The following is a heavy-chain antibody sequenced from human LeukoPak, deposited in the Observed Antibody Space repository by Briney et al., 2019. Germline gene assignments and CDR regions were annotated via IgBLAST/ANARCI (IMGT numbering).Heavy chain of an antibody. V-gene: IGHV3-30*03. Sequence: GRSLRLSCAASGFTFSSYGMHWVRQAPGKGLEWVAVISYDGSNKYYADSVKGRFTISRDNSKNTLYLQMNRLRAEDTAMYYCARSGGGYASGWFYWGQGTLLTVSS. D-gene: IGHD6-19*01. CDR2: ISYDGSNK. CDR1: GFTFSSYG. CDR3: ARSGGGYASGWFY. J-gene: IGHJ4*02.